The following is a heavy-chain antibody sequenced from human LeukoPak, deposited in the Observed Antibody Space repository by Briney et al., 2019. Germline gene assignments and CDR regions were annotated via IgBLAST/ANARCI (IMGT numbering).Heavy chain of an antibody. D-gene: IGHD3-10*01. J-gene: IGHJ6*02. CDR2: ISGSGSST. CDR1: GFTFSSYA. V-gene: IGHV3-23*01. CDR3: AKDLSGSPGYYYGMDV. Sequence: GGSLRLSCAASGFTFSSYAMSWVRQAPGKGLEWVSAISGSGSSTYYADSVKGRFTISRDNSKNTLYLQVNSLRAEDTAVYYCAKDLSGSPGYYYGMDVWGQGTTVTVSS.